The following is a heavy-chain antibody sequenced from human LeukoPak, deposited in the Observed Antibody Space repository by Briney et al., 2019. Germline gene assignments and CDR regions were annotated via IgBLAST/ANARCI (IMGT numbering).Heavy chain of an antibody. CDR3: ATGLAYGSGSYYNRGVYDY. CDR2: INPNSGGT. Sequence: ASVKVSCKASGYTFTGYYMHWVRQAPGQGLEWMGWINPNSGGTNYAQKFQGRVTMTRDTSISTAYMELSRLRSEDTAVYYCATGLAYGSGSYYNRGVYDYWGQGTLVTVSS. J-gene: IGHJ4*02. D-gene: IGHD3-10*01. V-gene: IGHV1-2*02. CDR1: GYTFTGYY.